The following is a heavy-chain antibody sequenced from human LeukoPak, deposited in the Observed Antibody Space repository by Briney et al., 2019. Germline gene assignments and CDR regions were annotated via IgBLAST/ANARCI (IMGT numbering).Heavy chain of an antibody. D-gene: IGHD6-6*01. CDR3: ARGRLAARQYYFDY. CDR1: GGSISSGGYY. CDR2: IYYSGST. J-gene: IGHJ4*02. V-gene: IGHV4-31*03. Sequence: PSETLSLTCTVSGGSISSGGYYWSWIRQHPGKGLEWIGYIYYSGSTYYNPSLKSRVTISVDTSKNQFSLKLSSVTAADTAVYYCARGRLAARQYYFDYWGQGTLATVSS.